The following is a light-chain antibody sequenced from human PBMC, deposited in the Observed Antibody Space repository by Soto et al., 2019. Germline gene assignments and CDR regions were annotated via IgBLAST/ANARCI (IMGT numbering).Light chain of an antibody. CDR3: QQANSFPIT. Sequence: DIQMTQSPSSVFASVGDRVTITCRASPGISSWLAWYQQKPGKAPKLLIYAASSLQSGVPSRFSGSGSGTDFTLTISSLQPEDFATYYCQQANSFPITFGQGTRLEIK. CDR2: AAS. J-gene: IGKJ5*01. CDR1: PGISSW. V-gene: IGKV1-12*01.